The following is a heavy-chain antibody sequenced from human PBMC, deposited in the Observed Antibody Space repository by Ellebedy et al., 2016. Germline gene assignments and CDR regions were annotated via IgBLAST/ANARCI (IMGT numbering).Heavy chain of an antibody. Sequence: GESLKISXAASGFTFSSSVLHWVRQAPGKGLEWVAGISNDGSDRYYADSVKGRFTISRDDAKNTLFLQMNNLRPEDTAVYYCVTDPPDAGPNTLDIWGQGTVVTVSS. CDR2: ISNDGSDR. CDR1: GFTFSSSV. J-gene: IGHJ3*02. CDR3: VTDPPDAGPNTLDI. V-gene: IGHV3-30-3*01. D-gene: IGHD1-14*01.